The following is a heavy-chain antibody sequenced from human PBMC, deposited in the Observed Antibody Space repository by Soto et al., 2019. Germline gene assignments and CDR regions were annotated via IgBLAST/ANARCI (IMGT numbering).Heavy chain of an antibody. CDR2: IYHSGST. CDR3: ARVAALRSIQLRETRNWFDP. CDR1: GGSISSSNW. J-gene: IGHJ5*02. D-gene: IGHD5-18*01. V-gene: IGHV4-4*02. Sequence: QVQLQESGPGLVKPSGTLSLTCAVSGGSISSSNWWSWVRQPPGKGLEWIGEIYHSGSTNYNPSLQSRVTISVDKSKNQFSLKLSFVTAADTAVYYCARVAALRSIQLRETRNWFDPWGQGTLVTVSS.